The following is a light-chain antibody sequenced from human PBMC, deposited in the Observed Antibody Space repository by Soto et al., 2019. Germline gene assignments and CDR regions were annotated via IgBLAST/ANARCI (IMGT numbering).Light chain of an antibody. J-gene: IGKJ1*01. CDR2: GAS. V-gene: IGKV3-20*01. Sequence: IVFTPSPSTLSFASGERATPSRRASQSVSSSYLAWYQQKPGQAPRLLIYGASSRATGIPDRFSGSGSGTEFTLTISGLQPGDSATYYCQQYNSYSPTFGQGTKV. CDR3: QQYNSYSPT. CDR1: QSVSSSY.